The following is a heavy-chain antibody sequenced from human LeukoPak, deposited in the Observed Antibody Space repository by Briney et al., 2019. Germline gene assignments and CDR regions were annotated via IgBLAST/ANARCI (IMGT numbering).Heavy chain of an antibody. CDR3: AKDRSLTLPTFERSGYYYY. J-gene: IGHJ4*02. Sequence: GGSLRLSCAASGFTFSSYGMHWVRQAPGKGLEWVAFIRYDGSNKYYADSVKGRFTISRDNSNNTLYLQMNSLRAEDTALYYRAKDRSLTLPTFERSGYYYYWGQGTLVTVSS. CDR2: IRYDGSNK. D-gene: IGHD3-22*01. CDR1: GFTFSSYG. V-gene: IGHV3-30*02.